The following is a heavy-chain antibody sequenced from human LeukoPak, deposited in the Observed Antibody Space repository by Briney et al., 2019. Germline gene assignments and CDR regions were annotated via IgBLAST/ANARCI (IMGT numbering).Heavy chain of an antibody. V-gene: IGHV1-2*02. Sequence: RASVKVSCKASGYTFTGYYMHWVRQAPGQGLEWMGWINPNSGGTNYAQKLQGRVTMTRDTSISTAYMELSRLRSDDTAVYYCARVHSSGWYDYWGQGTLVTVSS. CDR2: INPNSGGT. CDR1: GYTFTGYY. CDR3: ARVHSSGWYDY. J-gene: IGHJ4*02. D-gene: IGHD6-19*01.